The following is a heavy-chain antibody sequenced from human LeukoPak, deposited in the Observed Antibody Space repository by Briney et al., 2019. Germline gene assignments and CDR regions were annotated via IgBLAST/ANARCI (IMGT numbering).Heavy chain of an antibody. CDR3: GRPTKYWLVRGNGVDV. CDR1: GFSFSSYA. D-gene: IGHD6-19*01. J-gene: IGHJ6*02. CDR2: IDAGGGDT. V-gene: IGHV3-23*01. Sequence: GASLRLSCAASGFSFSSYAMTWVRQAPGKGLEWVSSIDAGGGDTYHSDSVKGRFTIYRDNSMNKLYLQMNSLRADDTAVYYCGRPTKYWLVRGNGVDVWGQGTTVTVSS.